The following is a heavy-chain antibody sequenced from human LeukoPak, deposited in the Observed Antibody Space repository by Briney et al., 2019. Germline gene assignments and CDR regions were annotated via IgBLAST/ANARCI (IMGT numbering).Heavy chain of an antibody. J-gene: IGHJ4*02. D-gene: IGHD2-21*01. V-gene: IGHV4-34*01. CDR1: GGSVSGYY. CDR2: INHSGGT. CDR3: AGYYGGY. Sequence: SETLSLTCAVYGGSVSGYYWSWIRQPPGKGLEWLGEINHSGGTNYNPSLKSRGTIAVDTSKNQFCLKLSSVTAADTAVYYCAGYYGGYWGQGTLVTVSS.